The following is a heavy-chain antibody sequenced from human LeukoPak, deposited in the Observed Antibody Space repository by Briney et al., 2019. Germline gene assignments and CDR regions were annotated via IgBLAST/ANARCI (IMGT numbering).Heavy chain of an antibody. Sequence: GGSLRLSCAASGFTFSSHGMSGVRQAPGKGLEWVSPISGSGGTTYYADFVKGRFTISRDNSKNTVYLQMNSLRAEDTAVFYCTNGPHISSAFYYFDYWGLGTQVTVSS. V-gene: IGHV3-23*01. CDR1: GFTFSSHG. J-gene: IGHJ4*01. CDR3: TNGPHISSAFYYFDY. D-gene: IGHD6-19*01. CDR2: ISGSGGTT.